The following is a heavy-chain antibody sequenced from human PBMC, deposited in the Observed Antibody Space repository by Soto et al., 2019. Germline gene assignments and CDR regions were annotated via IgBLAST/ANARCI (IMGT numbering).Heavy chain of an antibody. Sequence: QVQLQESGPGLVKPSETLSLTCDVSSGSINSNWWSWVRQAPGKGLEWIGELHHRGTTNYNPSLKSRVTISVDNSKGQLSLKLSSVTAADTAVYYCIRNGSFYMDVWGKGTTVTVSS. J-gene: IGHJ6*03. V-gene: IGHV4-4*02. D-gene: IGHD2-8*01. CDR1: SGSINSNW. CDR2: LHHRGTT. CDR3: IRNGSFYMDV.